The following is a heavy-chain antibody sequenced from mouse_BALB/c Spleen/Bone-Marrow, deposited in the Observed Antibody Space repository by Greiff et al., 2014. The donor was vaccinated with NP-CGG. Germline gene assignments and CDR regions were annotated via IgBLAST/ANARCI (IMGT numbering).Heavy chain of an antibody. J-gene: IGHJ4*01. V-gene: IGHV1-14*01. CDR1: GYTFTSFV. D-gene: IGHD2-4*01. CDR2: INPYNDGT. Sequence: EVQLQQSGPELVKPGASVKMSCKASGYTFTSFVMHWAKKMPGQGLEWIGYINPYNDGTKYNEKFKGKAILTSDKSSNTANMELSSLTSEDSAVYYCARTMIYYYAMDYWGQGTSVTVSS. CDR3: ARTMIYYYAMDY.